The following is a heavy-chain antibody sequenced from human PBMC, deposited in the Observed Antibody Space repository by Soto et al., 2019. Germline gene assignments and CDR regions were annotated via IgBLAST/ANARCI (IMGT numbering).Heavy chain of an antibody. D-gene: IGHD3-16*01. V-gene: IGHV3-49*04. CDR2: IRRNAYGGTT. CDR1: GFTFGDYA. Sequence: GGSLRLSCTTSGFTFGDYALSWVRQAPGKGLEWVGFIRRNAYGGTTDYAASVKGRFTISRDDSKSIAYLQMNSLRTVDTALYYCTRASSLDFDFWGRGTLVTVSS. CDR3: TRASSLDFDF. J-gene: IGHJ4*02.